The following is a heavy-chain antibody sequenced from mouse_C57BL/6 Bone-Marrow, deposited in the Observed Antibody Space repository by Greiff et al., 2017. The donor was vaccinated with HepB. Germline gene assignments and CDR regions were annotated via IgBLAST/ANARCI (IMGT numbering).Heavy chain of an antibody. J-gene: IGHJ2*01. CDR3: ASSYYYGLDY. CDR1: GYTFTSYW. V-gene: IGHV1-59*01. CDR2: IDPSDSYT. Sequence: QVQLKQPGAELVRPGTSVKLSCKASGYTFTSYWIHWVKQRPGQGLEWIGVIDPSDSYTNYNQKFKGKATLTVDTSSSTAYMQLSSLTSEDSAVYYCASSYYYGLDYWGQGTTLTVSS. D-gene: IGHD1-1*01.